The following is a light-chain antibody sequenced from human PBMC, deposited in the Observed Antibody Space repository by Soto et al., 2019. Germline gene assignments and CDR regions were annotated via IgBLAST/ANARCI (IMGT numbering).Light chain of an antibody. Sequence: DIQMTQSPSSVSASVGDRVTITCRASQGISSWLGWYQQKPGKAPKLLIYAASSLQSGVTSRFSGSGSGTDFSLTISSRQPEDFGTYLCQQANSIPLTLVGGTKVEIK. J-gene: IGKJ4*01. CDR2: AAS. CDR1: QGISSW. V-gene: IGKV1D-12*01. CDR3: QQANSIPLT.